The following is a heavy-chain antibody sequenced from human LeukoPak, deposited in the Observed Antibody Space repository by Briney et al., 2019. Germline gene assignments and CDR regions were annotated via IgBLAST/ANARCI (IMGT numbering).Heavy chain of an antibody. CDR1: GFTFSTYT. V-gene: IGHV3-48*01. CDR3: AKDDNRAALDY. CDR2: IATSGAV. J-gene: IGHJ4*02. Sequence: SGGSLRLSCAASGFTFSTYTMNWVRQAPGKGLQWVSSIATSGAVYYADSVKGRFIISRDNAKNSLYLQMNSLRAEDTAVYYCAKDDNRAALDYWGQGTLVTVSS. D-gene: IGHD6-25*01.